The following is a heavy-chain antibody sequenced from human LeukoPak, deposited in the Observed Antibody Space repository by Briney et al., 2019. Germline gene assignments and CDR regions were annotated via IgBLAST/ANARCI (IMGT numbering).Heavy chain of an antibody. CDR2: INSRSSFI. CDR3: AKGPGDRATRLDWYFDL. Sequence: GGSLRLSCAASGFTFSSHSMNWVRQAPGKGLQWVASINSRSSFIWYADSLKGRFTISRDNAKNSLFLQMNSLRAEDTAVYYCAKGPGDRATRLDWYFDLWGRGTLVTVSS. CDR1: GFTFSSHS. V-gene: IGHV3-21*04. D-gene: IGHD2-21*01. J-gene: IGHJ2*01.